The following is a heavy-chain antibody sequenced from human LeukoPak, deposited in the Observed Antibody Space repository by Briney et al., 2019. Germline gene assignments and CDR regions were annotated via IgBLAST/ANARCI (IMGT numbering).Heavy chain of an antibody. CDR3: AKEGDTALVTGYFDL. CDR1: GGTFGSYV. D-gene: IGHD5-18*01. Sequence: ASVKVSCKASGGTFGSYVISWVRQAPGQGLEWMGGIIPIFGTAHYAQKFQGRLTITADESTSTVYMKMSSLRSEDTAMYYCAKEGDTALVTGYFDLWGRGTLVTVSA. J-gene: IGHJ2*01. V-gene: IGHV1-69*13. CDR2: IIPIFGTA.